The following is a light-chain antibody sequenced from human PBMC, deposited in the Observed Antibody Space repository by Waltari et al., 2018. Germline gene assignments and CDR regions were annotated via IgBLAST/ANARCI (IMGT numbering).Light chain of an antibody. CDR2: DAS. Sequence: EIVLTQSPATLSLSPGERATLSGRASQSVNTYLAWYQQKPGQAPRLLIYDASKRATGIPARFSGRGSGTDFTLTISSLEPEDFAVYYCQQRSNWPLTFGGGTKVEIK. CDR3: QQRSNWPLT. CDR1: QSVNTY. J-gene: IGKJ4*01. V-gene: IGKV3-11*01.